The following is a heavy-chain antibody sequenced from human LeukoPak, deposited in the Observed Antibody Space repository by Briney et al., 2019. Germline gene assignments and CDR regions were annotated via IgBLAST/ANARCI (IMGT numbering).Heavy chain of an antibody. CDR3: ARGLSGGTFDY. CDR2: IYHSGTT. V-gene: IGHV4-38-2*01. Sequence: SETLSLTCAVSAYSISSAYYWGWIRQAPGKGLEWIGNIYHSGTTYYNPSLKSRVSISLDTSKNQFSLKLTSVTAADTAVYYCARGLSGGTFDYWGQGTLVTVSS. J-gene: IGHJ4*02. CDR1: AYSISSAYY. D-gene: IGHD1-1*01.